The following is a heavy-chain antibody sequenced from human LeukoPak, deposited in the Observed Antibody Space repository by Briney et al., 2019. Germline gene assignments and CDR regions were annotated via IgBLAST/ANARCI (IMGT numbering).Heavy chain of an antibody. D-gene: IGHD3-22*01. V-gene: IGHV3-33*01. CDR2: IWYDGSNK. J-gene: IGHJ4*02. Sequence: GGSLRLSCAASGFTFSSYGMHWVRQAPGKGLEWVAVIWYDGSNKYYADSVNGRFTISRDNSKNTLYLQMNSLRAEDTAVYYCARTQGSGYWPEVDYWGQGTLVTVSS. CDR3: ARTQGSGYWPEVDY. CDR1: GFTFSSYG.